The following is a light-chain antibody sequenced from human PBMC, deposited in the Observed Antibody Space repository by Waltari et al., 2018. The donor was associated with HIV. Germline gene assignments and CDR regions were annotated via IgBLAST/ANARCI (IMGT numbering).Light chain of an antibody. CDR2: DNR. J-gene: IGLJ2*01. CDR3: QSYDNSLSNVV. V-gene: IGLV1-40*01. Sequence: QSVLTQPPSVSGAPGQRVTIACTGSNSNIWAGYDAHWYQQLPGSAPKLLMFDNRKRPSGVPDRFSGSKSGTSASLVITGLQAADEAVYYCQSYDNSLSNVVFGGGTKLIVL. CDR1: NSNIWAGYD.